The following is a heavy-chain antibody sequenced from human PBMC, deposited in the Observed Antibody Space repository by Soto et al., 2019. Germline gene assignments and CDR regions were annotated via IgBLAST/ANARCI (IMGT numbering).Heavy chain of an antibody. CDR1: GFTFSSYG. J-gene: IGHJ4*02. CDR2: IWYDGSNK. D-gene: IGHD2-21*02. Sequence: PGGSLRLSCAASGFTFSSYGMHWVRQAPGKGPEWVAVIWYDGSNKYYADSVKGRFTISRDNSKNTLYLQMNSLRAEDTAVYYCARIMCGGDCYDFDYWGQGTLVTVSS. CDR3: ARIMCGGDCYDFDY. V-gene: IGHV3-33*01.